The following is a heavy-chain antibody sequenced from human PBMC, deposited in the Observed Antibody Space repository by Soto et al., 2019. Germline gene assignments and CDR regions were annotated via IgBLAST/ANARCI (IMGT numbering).Heavy chain of an antibody. CDR2: IYSGGST. CDR3: AKDLWVGRYYGSGGHAFDI. J-gene: IGHJ3*02. CDR1: GFSVTANY. V-gene: IGHV3-53*05. D-gene: IGHD3-10*01. Sequence: GGSLRLSCEVSGFSVTANYMSWVRQAPGKGLEWVSVIYSGGSTYYIDSVKGRFSISRDNSKNTLYLQMNSLRAEDTAVYYCAKDLWVGRYYGSGGHAFDIWGQGTMVT.